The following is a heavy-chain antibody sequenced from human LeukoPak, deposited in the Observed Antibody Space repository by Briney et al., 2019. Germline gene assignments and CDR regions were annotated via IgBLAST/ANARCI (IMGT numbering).Heavy chain of an antibody. Sequence: PGGTPRLSSAVSGFTFYDLGMSWVRHVPGKGLEWVFGINWNGGSTAYADSVKGRFTISRDNAKNSLYLQMNSLRAEDTALYYCAAGDCNGWYFDYWGQGTLVTVSS. J-gene: IGHJ4*02. CDR2: INWNGGST. D-gene: IGHD6-19*01. CDR1: GFTFYDLG. CDR3: AAGDCNGWYFDY. V-gene: IGHV3-20*03.